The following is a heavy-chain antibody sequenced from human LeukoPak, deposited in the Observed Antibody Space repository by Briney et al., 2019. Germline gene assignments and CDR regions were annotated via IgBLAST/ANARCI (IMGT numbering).Heavy chain of an antibody. Sequence: GASVKVSCEASGYTFTSYGISWVRQAPGQGLEWMGWISAYNGNTNYAQKLQGRVTMTTDTSTSTAYMELSSLRSEDTAVYYCARGGWEGVPAAILGAFDIWGQGTMVTVSS. CDR2: ISAYNGNT. CDR3: ARGGWEGVPAAILGAFDI. V-gene: IGHV1-18*01. CDR1: GYTFTSYG. D-gene: IGHD2-2*02. J-gene: IGHJ3*02.